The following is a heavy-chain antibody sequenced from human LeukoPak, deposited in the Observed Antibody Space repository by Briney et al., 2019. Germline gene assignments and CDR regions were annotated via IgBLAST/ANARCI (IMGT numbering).Heavy chain of an antibody. Sequence: ASVKVSCKASGGTFSSYAISWVRQAPGQGLEWMGGIIPIFGTANYAQKFQGRVTITADESTSTAYMELSSLRSEDTAVYYCATYDFCSGYYFKASRGYYFDYWGQGTLVTVSS. D-gene: IGHD3-3*01. CDR2: IIPIFGTA. CDR3: ATYDFCSGYYFKASRGYYFDY. J-gene: IGHJ4*02. CDR1: GGTFSSYA. V-gene: IGHV1-69*13.